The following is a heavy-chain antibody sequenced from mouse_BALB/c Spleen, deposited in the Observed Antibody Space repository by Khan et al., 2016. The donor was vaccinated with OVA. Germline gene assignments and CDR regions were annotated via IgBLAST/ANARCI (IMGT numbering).Heavy chain of an antibody. Sequence: VQLKESGPELVKPGASVKMSCKASGYTFTSYVMHWVKQKPGQGLEWIGYINPYNDGTKYNEKFKGKATLTSDKSSSTAYMELSSLTSEDSAVYYCARSDYRYGVAMDYWGQGTSVTVSS. J-gene: IGHJ4*01. D-gene: IGHD2-14*01. CDR3: ARSDYRYGVAMDY. CDR1: GYTFTSYV. CDR2: INPYNDGT. V-gene: IGHV1S136*01.